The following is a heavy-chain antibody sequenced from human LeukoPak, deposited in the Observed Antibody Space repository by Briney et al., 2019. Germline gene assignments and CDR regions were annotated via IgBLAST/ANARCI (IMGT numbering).Heavy chain of an antibody. CDR2: IYTNGGA. V-gene: IGHV4-61*02. J-gene: IGHJ4*02. CDR1: GGSVTSGNYY. CDR3: AREPPGY. Sequence: SETLSLTCSVSGGSVTSGNYYWNWIRQPAGKGLEWIGRIYTNGGASYNPSLKSRVTISIDASKNQFSLKLSSVTAADTAVYYCAREPPGYWGQGILVTVSS.